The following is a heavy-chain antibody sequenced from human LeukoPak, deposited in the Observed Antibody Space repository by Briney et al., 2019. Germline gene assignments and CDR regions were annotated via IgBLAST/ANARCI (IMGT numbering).Heavy chain of an antibody. Sequence: GGSLRLSCAASGFTFSDFYMSWIRQAPGKGLEWISYISSSGSSTNYADSVKGRFTISRDNAKNSLYLQMNSLRAEDTAVYYCANQPERYCSGGSCLPSTGWGQGTLVTVSS. CDR3: ANQPERYCSGGSCLPSTG. CDR1: GFTFSDFY. J-gene: IGHJ4*02. D-gene: IGHD2-15*01. CDR2: ISSSGSST. V-gene: IGHV3-11*03.